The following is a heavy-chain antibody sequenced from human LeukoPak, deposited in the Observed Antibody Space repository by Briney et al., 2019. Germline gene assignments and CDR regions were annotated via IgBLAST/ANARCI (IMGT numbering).Heavy chain of an antibody. V-gene: IGHV4-59*04. CDR2: IYHSGST. CDR1: GGSISSYY. Sequence: SETLSLTCTVSGGSISSYYWSWIRQPPGKGLEWIGYIYHSGSTYYNPSLKSRVTISVDRSKNQFSLKLSSVTAADTAVYYCAFSGSRGDYGMDVWGQGTTVTVSS. J-gene: IGHJ6*02. D-gene: IGHD2-15*01. CDR3: AFSGSRGDYGMDV.